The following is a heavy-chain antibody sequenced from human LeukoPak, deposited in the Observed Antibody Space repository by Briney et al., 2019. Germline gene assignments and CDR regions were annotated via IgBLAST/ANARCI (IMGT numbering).Heavy chain of an antibody. V-gene: IGHV4-59*08. J-gene: IGHJ4*02. Sequence: SETLSLTCTVSAGSLSSYYWSWIRQPPGKGLEWIGYVYYSGSTNYNPSLKSRVTISVDTSKNQFSLKLSSVTAADTAVYYCARYCSSTSCYFFDSWGQGTLVTVSS. CDR3: ARYCSSTSCYFFDS. D-gene: IGHD2-2*01. CDR1: AGSLSSYY. CDR2: VYYSGST.